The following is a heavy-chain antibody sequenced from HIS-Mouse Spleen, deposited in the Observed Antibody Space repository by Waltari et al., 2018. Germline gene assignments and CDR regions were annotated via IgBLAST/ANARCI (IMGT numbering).Heavy chain of an antibody. CDR2: IYYSGST. CDR3: ARHCTNGVCPTMDAFDI. CDR1: GGSISSSSYY. V-gene: IGHV4-39*01. J-gene: IGHJ3*02. Sequence: QLQLQESGPGLVKPSETLSLTCTVSGGSISSSSYYWGWIRQPPGKGLEWIGSIYYSGSTYYNPSLKSRVTISVDTSKNQFSLKLSSVTAADTAVYYCARHCTNGVCPTMDAFDIWGQGTMVTVSS. D-gene: IGHD2-8*01.